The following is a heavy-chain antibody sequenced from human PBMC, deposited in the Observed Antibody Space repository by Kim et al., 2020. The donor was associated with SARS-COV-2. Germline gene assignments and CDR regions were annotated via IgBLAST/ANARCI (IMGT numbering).Heavy chain of an antibody. V-gene: IGHV1-18*01. Sequence: ASVKVSCKASGYIFINFGINWVRQAPGQGLEWVGWISAFSGITNYAEQFQDRVILTTDTSTSTAYMELRSLRSDDTAVYYCARGPRGVILGGHVIEFWGAGTMVTVAS. CDR2: ISAFSGIT. CDR1: GYIFINFG. J-gene: IGHJ3*01. D-gene: IGHD3-10*01. CDR3: ARGPRGVILGGHVIEF.